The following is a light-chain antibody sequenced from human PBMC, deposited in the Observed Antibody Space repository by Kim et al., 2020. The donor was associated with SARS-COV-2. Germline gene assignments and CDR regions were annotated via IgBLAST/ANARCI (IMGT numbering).Light chain of an antibody. V-gene: IGLV2-11*03. CDR2: DVS. J-gene: IGLJ3*02. CDR3: CSYSGVSHWV. Sequence: GQYVTSSCAGTNSDIGAYDYVSWYRQHPGKAPKLMIFDVSTRPSGVPDRFSGSKSANTASLTISGLQAEDEADYYCCSYSGVSHWVFGGGTQLTVL. CDR1: NSDIGAYDY.